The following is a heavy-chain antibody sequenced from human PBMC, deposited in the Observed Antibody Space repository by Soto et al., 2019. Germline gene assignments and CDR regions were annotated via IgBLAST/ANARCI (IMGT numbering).Heavy chain of an antibody. CDR2: ISAYNGNT. CDR1: GSPFTSYG. D-gene: IGHD2-2*01. Sequence: QFQLVQSGAEVKKPGASVKFSCKASGSPFTSYGFSWVRQAPGQGLEWMGWISAYNGNTNYAPKLQGRVTMPTHTPKRPAQMALRIVRSHDTAVYYCARDLPNMGVVPAALRVNWFDLWGQGTPGTVSS. CDR3: ARDLPNMGVVPAALRVNWFDL. V-gene: IGHV1-18*01. J-gene: IGHJ5*02.